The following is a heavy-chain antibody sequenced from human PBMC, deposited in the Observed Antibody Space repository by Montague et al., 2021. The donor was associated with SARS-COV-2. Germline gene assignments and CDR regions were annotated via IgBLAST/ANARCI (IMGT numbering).Heavy chain of an antibody. CDR1: GGSFSGYY. Sequence: ETLSLTCAVYGGSFSGYYWSWIRQPPGKGLEWIGEINHSGSTNYNPSLKSRVTISVDTSKNQFSLKLSSVTAADTAVYYCARGSSFVTIFGVVITDPLFDYWGQGTLVTGSS. CDR3: ARGSSFVTIFGVVITDPLFDY. CDR2: INHSGST. J-gene: IGHJ4*02. D-gene: IGHD3-3*01. V-gene: IGHV4-34*01.